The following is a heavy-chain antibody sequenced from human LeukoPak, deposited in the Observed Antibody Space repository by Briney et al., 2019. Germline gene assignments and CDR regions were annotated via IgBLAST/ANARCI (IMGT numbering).Heavy chain of an antibody. CDR2: IYSGGST. CDR3: ARVSRGDYDILTGYSHDAFDI. V-gene: IGHV3-66*01. J-gene: IGHJ3*02. CDR1: GFTVSSNY. D-gene: IGHD3-9*01. Sequence: PGGSLRLSCAASGFTVSSNYMSWVRQAPGKGLEWVSVIYSGGSTYYADSVKGRFTISRDNSKNTLYLQMNSLRAEDTAVYYCARVSRGDYDILTGYSHDAFDIWGQGTMVTVSS.